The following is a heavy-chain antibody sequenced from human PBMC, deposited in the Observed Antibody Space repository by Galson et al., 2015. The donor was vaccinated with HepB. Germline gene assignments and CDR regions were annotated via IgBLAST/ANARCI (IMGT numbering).Heavy chain of an antibody. J-gene: IGHJ4*02. CDR3: ARVEAGKYSSGWYGGYFDY. V-gene: IGHV1-69*13. D-gene: IGHD6-19*01. Sequence: SVKVSCKASGGTFSSYAISWVRQAPGQGLEWMGGIIPIFGTANYAQKFQGRVTITADESTSTAYMELSSLRSEDTAVYYCARVEAGKYSSGWYGGYFDYWGQGTLVTVSS. CDR2: IIPIFGTA. CDR1: GGTFSSYA.